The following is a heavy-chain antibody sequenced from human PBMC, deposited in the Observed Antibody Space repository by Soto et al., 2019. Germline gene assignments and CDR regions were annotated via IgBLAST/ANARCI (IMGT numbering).Heavy chain of an antibody. J-gene: IGHJ6*03. CDR1: GGSISSGGYY. Sequence: SETLSLTCTVSGGSISSGGYYWSWIRQHPGKGLEWIGYIYYSGSTYYNPSLKSRVTISVDTSKNQFSLKLSSVTAADTAVYYCARGNTQAAAGSFIYYYYYYMDVWGKGTTVTVSS. V-gene: IGHV4-31*03. CDR2: IYYSGST. D-gene: IGHD6-13*01. CDR3: ARGNTQAAAGSFIYYYYYYMDV.